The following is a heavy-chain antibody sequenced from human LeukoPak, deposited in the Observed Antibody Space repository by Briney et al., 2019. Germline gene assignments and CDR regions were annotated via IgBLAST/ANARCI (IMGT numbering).Heavy chain of an antibody. V-gene: IGHV1-18*01. CDR1: GGTFSSYA. CDR2: ISAYNGNT. CDR3: ASVGATSSIFDY. D-gene: IGHD1-26*01. J-gene: IGHJ4*02. Sequence: GASVKVSCKASGGTFSSYAISWVRQAPGQGLEWMGWISAYNGNTNYAQKLQGRVTMTTDTSTSTAYMELRSLRSDDTAVYYCASVGATSSIFDYWGQGTLVTVSS.